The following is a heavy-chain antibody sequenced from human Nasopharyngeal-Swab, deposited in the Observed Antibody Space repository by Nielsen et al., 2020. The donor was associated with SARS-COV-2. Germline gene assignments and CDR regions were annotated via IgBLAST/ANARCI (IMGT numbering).Heavy chain of an antibody. D-gene: IGHD6-19*01. CDR3: ARLPSAWGRRDFDY. J-gene: IGHJ4*02. Sequence: GEPLKISCAASGFTFSTYSMIWVRQAPAKGLEWVSWISSSVSYIYYADSVKGRFTISRDNAKNALYLQMSSLRAEDTAVYYCARLPSAWGRRDFDYWGQGTLVTVSS. CDR2: ISSSVSYI. V-gene: IGHV3-21*06. CDR1: GFTFSTYS.